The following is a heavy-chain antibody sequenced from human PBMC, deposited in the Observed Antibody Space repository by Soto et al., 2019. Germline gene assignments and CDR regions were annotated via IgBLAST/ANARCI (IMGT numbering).Heavy chain of an antibody. V-gene: IGHV1-69*13. CDR2: IIPIFGTA. Sequence: SVKVSCKASGGTFSSYAISWVRQAPGQGLEWMGGIIPIFGTANYAQKFQGRVTITADESTSTAYMELSSLRSEDTAVYYCASRAYGGNSGVPYYYGMDVWGQGTTVTVSS. CDR3: ASRAYGGNSGVPYYYGMDV. D-gene: IGHD2-21*02. CDR1: GGTFSSYA. J-gene: IGHJ6*02.